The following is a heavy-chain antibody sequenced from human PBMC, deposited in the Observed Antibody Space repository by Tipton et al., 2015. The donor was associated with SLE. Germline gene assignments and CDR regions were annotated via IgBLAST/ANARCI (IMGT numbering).Heavy chain of an antibody. CDR3: AKDPRDVDYYMDV. D-gene: IGHD3-10*02. V-gene: IGHV3-30*18. CDR1: GFTFSSYG. J-gene: IGHJ6*03. CDR2: IWYDGSNK. Sequence: QVQLVQSGGGVVQPGRSLRLSCAASGFTFSSYGMHWVRQAPGKGLEWVTVIWYDGSNKYYADSVKGRFTISRDNSKNTLYLQMNNLRAEDTAMYYCAKDPRDVDYYMDVWGKGTTVTVSS.